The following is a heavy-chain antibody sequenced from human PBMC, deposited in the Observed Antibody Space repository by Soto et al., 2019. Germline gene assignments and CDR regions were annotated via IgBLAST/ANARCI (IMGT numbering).Heavy chain of an antibody. CDR2: IYYSGST. CDR3: ARESGIAAAGTWYYYYGMDV. J-gene: IGHJ6*02. CDR1: GGSISSSSYY. D-gene: IGHD6-13*01. Sequence: SETLSLTCTVSGGSISSSSYYWGWIRQPPGKGLEWIGNIYYSGSTYYNPSLKSRVTISVDTSKNQFSLKLSSVTAADTAVYYCARESGIAAAGTWYYYYGMDVWGQGTTVTVSS. V-gene: IGHV4-39*02.